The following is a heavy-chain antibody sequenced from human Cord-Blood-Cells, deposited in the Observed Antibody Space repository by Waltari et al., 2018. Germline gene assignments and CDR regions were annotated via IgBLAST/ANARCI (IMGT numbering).Heavy chain of an antibody. D-gene: IGHD6-13*01. J-gene: IGHJ1*01. CDR3: AKEASSSWYSEYFQH. Sequence: QVQLVESGGGVVQPGRSLRLSCAASGFTFSSYGLHWVRQAPGKGLAWGAVISYDGSNKYYADSVKGRFTISRDNSKNTLYLQMNSLRAEDTAVYYCAKEASSSWYSEYFQHWGQGTLVTVSS. CDR1: GFTFSSYG. V-gene: IGHV3-30*18. CDR2: ISYDGSNK.